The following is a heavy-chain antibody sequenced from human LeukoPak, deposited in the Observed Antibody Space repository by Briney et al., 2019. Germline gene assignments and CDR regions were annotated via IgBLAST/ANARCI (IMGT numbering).Heavy chain of an antibody. CDR1: GSSISSDYY. J-gene: IGHJ4*02. CDR2: MYHTGNT. V-gene: IGHV4-38-2*01. D-gene: IGHD2-2*01. CDR3: GRQTPTLLVIPAALDY. Sequence: KPSETLSLTCAVSGSSISSDYYWGWIRQPPGKGLEWIGSMYHTGNTYHNPSLKSRVTISVDTSKNQFSLKLNSVTAADTAVYYCGRQTPTLLVIPAALDYWGQGTLVTVSS.